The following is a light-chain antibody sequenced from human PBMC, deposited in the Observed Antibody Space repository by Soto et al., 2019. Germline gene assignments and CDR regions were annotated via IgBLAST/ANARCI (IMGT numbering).Light chain of an antibody. CDR2: GSS. J-gene: IGKJ2*01. CDR3: QQYGTIPYT. V-gene: IGKV3-20*01. Sequence: EIVLTQSPGTLSLSPGERGTLSCRASQSVSSGYLAWYQQKPCQAPRLLLYGSSNRATGIPDRFSGSGSGTDFTLTITRLEPEDFAVYSCQQYGTIPYTFGQGTRLEI. CDR1: QSVSSGY.